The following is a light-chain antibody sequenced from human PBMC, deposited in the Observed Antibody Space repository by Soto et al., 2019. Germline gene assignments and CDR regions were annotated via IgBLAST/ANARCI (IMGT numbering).Light chain of an antibody. Sequence: QSVLTQPPSVSAAPGQKVTISCSGGSSNIGNNYVSWYQHLPGTAPKLLIYDNNERTSGIPDRFSGSKSGTSATLGITGLQSGDEADYYCGAWDTSLSAVVFGGGTQLTGL. CDR3: GAWDTSLSAVV. CDR1: SSNIGNNY. V-gene: IGLV1-51*01. J-gene: IGLJ2*01. CDR2: DNN.